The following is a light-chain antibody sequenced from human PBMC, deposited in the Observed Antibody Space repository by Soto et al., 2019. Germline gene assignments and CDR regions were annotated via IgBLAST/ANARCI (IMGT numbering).Light chain of an antibody. J-gene: IGLJ2*01. V-gene: IGLV2-14*01. CDR3: SSYTSINTLVV. Sequence: QSALTQPASVSRSLGQSITISCTGTSSDVGGYNYVSWYQQHPGKAPKLMLYEVTIRPSGVSHRFSGSKSGNTASLTVSGLQAEDEADYYCSSYTSINTLVVFGGGTKLTVL. CDR1: SSDVGGYNY. CDR2: EVT.